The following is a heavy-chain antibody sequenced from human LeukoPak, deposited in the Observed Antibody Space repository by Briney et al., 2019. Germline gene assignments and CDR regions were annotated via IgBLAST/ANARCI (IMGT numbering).Heavy chain of an antibody. CDR2: IKQDGSEK. CDR3: ARETRDHYYDSSGYYYDRVTLDY. V-gene: IGHV3-7*01. D-gene: IGHD3-22*01. Sequence: GGSLRLSCAASGFTFSSYWMSWVRQAPGKGLEWVANIKQDGSEKYYVDSVKGRFTISRDNAKNSLYLQMNSLRAEDTAVYYCARETRDHYYDSSGYYYDRVTLDYWGQGTLVTVSS. J-gene: IGHJ4*02. CDR1: GFTFSSYW.